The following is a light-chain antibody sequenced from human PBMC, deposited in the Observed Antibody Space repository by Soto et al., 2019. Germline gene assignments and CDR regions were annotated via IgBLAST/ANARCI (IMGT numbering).Light chain of an antibody. V-gene: IGLV2-14*01. CDR2: DVS. CDR3: SSYTSSSTLSV. J-gene: IGLJ1*01. CDR1: SSDVGGYNY. Sequence: QSALTQPASVSGSPGQSITISCTGTSSDVGGYNYVSWYQQHPGKAPKLMIYDVSNRPSGVSNRFSGSKSGNTASLTISGLQAEDEGDYYCSSYTSSSTLSVFGTGTKLTVL.